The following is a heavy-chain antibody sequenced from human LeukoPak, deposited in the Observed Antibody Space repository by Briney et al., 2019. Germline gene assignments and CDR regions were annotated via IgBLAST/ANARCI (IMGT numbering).Heavy chain of an antibody. CDR3: ARARAGAGTMDY. D-gene: IGHD6-19*01. CDR2: INHSGST. Sequence: SETLSLTCAVYGGSFSGYYWSWIRQPPGKGLEWIGEINHSGSTNYNPSLKSRVTISVDTSKNQFSLKLSSVTAADTAVYYCARARAGAGTMDYWGQGTLVTVS. J-gene: IGHJ4*02. V-gene: IGHV4-34*01. CDR1: GGSFSGYY.